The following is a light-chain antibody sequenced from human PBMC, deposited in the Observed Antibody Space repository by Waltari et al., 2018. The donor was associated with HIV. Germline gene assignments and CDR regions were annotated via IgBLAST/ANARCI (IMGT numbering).Light chain of an antibody. CDR2: KSN. J-gene: IGLJ3*02. CDR1: SSNIEINY. V-gene: IGLV1-47*01. CDR3: AAWDDSLSVVM. Sequence: QSVLTQPPSASGTPGQTVTISCSGSSSNIEINYVYWYQQLPGTAPKVLIYKSNQRPSGVHDRFAGSKSGTSASLAISGLRSEDEADYYCAAWDDSLSVVMFGGGTKLTVL.